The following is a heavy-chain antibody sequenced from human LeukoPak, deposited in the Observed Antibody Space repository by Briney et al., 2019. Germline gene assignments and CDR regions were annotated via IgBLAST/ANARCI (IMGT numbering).Heavy chain of an antibody. Sequence: ASVKVFCKASGYTFSSYDINGVRQATGQGLEWMGWMNPNSGNTAYAQKFQSRVTMTRNTSISTAYMELSSLRSEDTAVYYCARGTSSSWYTYNWFDPWGQGTLVTVSS. CDR2: MNPNSGNT. D-gene: IGHD6-13*01. V-gene: IGHV1-8*01. J-gene: IGHJ5*02. CDR1: GYTFSSYD. CDR3: ARGTSSSWYTYNWFDP.